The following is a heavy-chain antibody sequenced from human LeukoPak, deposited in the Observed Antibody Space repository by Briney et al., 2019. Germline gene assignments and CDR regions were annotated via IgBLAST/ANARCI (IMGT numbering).Heavy chain of an antibody. CDR1: GASINGFF. D-gene: IGHD1-26*01. CDR3: ARDRRGSFYTFDL. Sequence: SETLSLTCSVSGASINGFFWNWVRQPPEKGLEWIGYVSHRGATTSNPTLKSRVSITIDTSKSQISLTMTSVTAADSALYYCARDRRGSFYTFDLWGPGTTVSVS. CDR2: VSHRGAT. V-gene: IGHV4-59*01. J-gene: IGHJ6*02.